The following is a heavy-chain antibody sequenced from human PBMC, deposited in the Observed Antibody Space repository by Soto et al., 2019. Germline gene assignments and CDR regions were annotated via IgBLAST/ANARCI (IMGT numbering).Heavy chain of an antibody. CDR2: IYPDDSDT. CDR3: ARFPSGRDPNWFDP. V-gene: IGHV5-51*01. CDR1: GYRFANYW. D-gene: IGHD1-26*01. Sequence: PGESLKISCQASGYRFANYWIGWVRQMPGKGLELMGIIYPDDSDTRYSPSFQGQVTISADKSITTAYLQWSSLKASDTAMYYCARFPSGRDPNWFDPWGQGTLVTVSS. J-gene: IGHJ5*02.